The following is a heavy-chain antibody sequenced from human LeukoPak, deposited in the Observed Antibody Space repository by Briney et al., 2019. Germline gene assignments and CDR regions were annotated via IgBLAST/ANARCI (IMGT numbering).Heavy chain of an antibody. D-gene: IGHD4-17*01. CDR1: GFTYSSYA. J-gene: IGHJ6*03. CDR2: IYSGGST. Sequence: PGGSLRLSCAASGFTYSSYAMSWVRQAPGKGLEWVSVIYSGGSTYYADSVKGRFTISRDNSKNTLYLQMNSLRAGDTAVYYCARETTGNYYYYYYMDVWGKGTTVTISS. CDR3: ARETTGNYYYYYYMDV. V-gene: IGHV3-66*01.